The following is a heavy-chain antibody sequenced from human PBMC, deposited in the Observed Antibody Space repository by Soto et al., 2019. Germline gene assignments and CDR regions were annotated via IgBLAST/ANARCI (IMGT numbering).Heavy chain of an antibody. CDR1: GGSISSSSYY. V-gene: IGHV4-39*01. J-gene: IGHJ5*02. CDR3: ASGRIAAAGTGTWWCFEP. D-gene: IGHD6-13*01. Sequence: PSETLSLTCTVSGGSISSSSYYWGWIRQPPGKGLEWIGSIYYSGSTYYNPSLKSRVTISVDTSKNQFSLKLSSVTAADTAVYYCASGRIAAAGTGTWWCFEPWGQGTLVTVSS. CDR2: IYYSGST.